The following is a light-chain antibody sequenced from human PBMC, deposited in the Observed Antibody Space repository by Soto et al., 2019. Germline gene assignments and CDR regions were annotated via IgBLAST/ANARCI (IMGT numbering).Light chain of an antibody. CDR3: QQYNSYSPT. CDR2: KAS. Sequence: DIQMTQSPSTLSASVGGRVTITCRASQSISSWLAWYQQKPGKAPKVLIYKASSLESGVPSRFRGSGSGTEFTLTISSLQPDDFATYYCQQYNSYSPTFGQGTKVEIK. V-gene: IGKV1-5*03. J-gene: IGKJ1*01. CDR1: QSISSW.